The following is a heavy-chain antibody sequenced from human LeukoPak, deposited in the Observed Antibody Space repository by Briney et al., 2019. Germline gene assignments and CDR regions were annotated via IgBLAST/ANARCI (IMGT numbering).Heavy chain of an antibody. CDR2: IKQDGSEK. CDR1: GFTFSSYW. V-gene: IGHV3-7*05. Sequence: GGSLRLSCAASGFTFSSYWMSWVRQAPGKGLEWVANIKQDGSEKYYVDSVKGRFTISRDNAKNSLYLQMNSLKTEDTAVYYCTTNYIVGATNDAFDMWGQGTVVTVSS. D-gene: IGHD1-26*01. J-gene: IGHJ3*02. CDR3: TTNYIVGATNDAFDM.